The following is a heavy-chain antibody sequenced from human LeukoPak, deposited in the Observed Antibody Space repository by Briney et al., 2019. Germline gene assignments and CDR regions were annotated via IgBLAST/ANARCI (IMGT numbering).Heavy chain of an antibody. V-gene: IGHV3-48*03. CDR1: GFTFSSYE. J-gene: IGHJ6*04. CDR3: WELGITMMGGV. Sequence: PGGSLRLSCAASGFTFSSYEMNWVRQAPGKGLEWVSYISSSGSTIYYADSVKGRFTISRDNAKNSLYLQMNSLRAKDTAVYYCWELGITMMGGVWGKGTTVTISS. D-gene: IGHD3-22*01. CDR2: ISSSGSTI.